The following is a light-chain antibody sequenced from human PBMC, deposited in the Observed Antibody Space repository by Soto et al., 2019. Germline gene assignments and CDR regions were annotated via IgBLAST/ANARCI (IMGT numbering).Light chain of an antibody. J-gene: IGKJ1*01. Sequence: IVLKQSPATLSLTPGERATLSCRASQSVSSYLAWYQQKPGQAPRLLIYDASNRATGIPARFSGSGSGTDFTLTISSLEPEDFAVYYCQQRSNWLWTFGQGTKVDIK. V-gene: IGKV3-11*01. CDR1: QSVSSY. CDR2: DAS. CDR3: QQRSNWLWT.